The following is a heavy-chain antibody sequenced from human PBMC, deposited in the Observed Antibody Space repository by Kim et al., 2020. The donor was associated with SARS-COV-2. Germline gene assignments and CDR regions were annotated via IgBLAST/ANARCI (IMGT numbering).Heavy chain of an antibody. CDR3: ARDGFFHNVSGNYDS. CDR2: TNAANGNT. Sequence: ASVKVSCKVSGFTFSTSAMYWVRQAPGQRLEWMGWTNAANGNTKYSERFQGRVTITRDMSASTAYMEVSSLRYEDTAVYYCARDGFFHNVSGNYDSWGQGTLVTVSS. CDR1: GFTFSTSA. V-gene: IGHV1-3*01. J-gene: IGHJ4*02. D-gene: IGHD3-10*01.